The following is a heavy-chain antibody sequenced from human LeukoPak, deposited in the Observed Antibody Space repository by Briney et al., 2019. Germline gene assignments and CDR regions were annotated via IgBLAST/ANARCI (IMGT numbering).Heavy chain of an antibody. CDR1: GGSISSSY. J-gene: IGHJ4*02. V-gene: IGHV4-59*01. Sequence: PSETLSLTCTVSGGSISSSYWNWIRQPPGKGLEWIGYIYYTGSANYNPSLKSQVTISVDTSKNQFSQKVSSVTAADTAVYYCARGDNWIVNYWGQGTLVTVSS. CDR2: IYYTGSA. D-gene: IGHD1-1*01. CDR3: ARGDNWIVNY.